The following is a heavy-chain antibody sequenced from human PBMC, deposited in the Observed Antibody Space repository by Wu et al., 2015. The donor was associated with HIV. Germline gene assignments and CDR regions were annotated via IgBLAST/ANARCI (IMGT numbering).Heavy chain of an antibody. V-gene: IGHV1-8*01. D-gene: IGHD5-18*01. Sequence: QVQLVQSGAEVKKPGASVKVSCKASGYTFTTYDISWVRQATGQGLEWMGWMNPNSGNTGYTQKFQGRITMTRNTSITTAYMELHSLTSEDTAVYYCARLRGKNSYGPYRMDVWGQGTTVIVSS. J-gene: IGHJ6*02. CDR1: GYTFTTYD. CDR2: MNPNSGNT. CDR3: ARLRGKNSYGPYRMDV.